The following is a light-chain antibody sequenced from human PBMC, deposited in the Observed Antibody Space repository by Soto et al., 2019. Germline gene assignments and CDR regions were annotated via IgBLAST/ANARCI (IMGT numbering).Light chain of an antibody. Sequence: QSALTQPASVSGSPGQSITISCTGTSSDGGGYNYVSWYQQHPGKAPKLMIYDVSNRPSGVSNRFSGSKSGNTASLTISGLQAEDEADYYCSSYTSTYVFGTGTKVTVL. CDR3: SSYTSTYV. V-gene: IGLV2-14*01. CDR2: DVS. J-gene: IGLJ1*01. CDR1: SSDGGGYNY.